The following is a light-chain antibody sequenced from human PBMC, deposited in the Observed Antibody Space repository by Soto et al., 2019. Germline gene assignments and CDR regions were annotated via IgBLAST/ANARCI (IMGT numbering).Light chain of an antibody. J-gene: IGLJ2*01. Sequence: QSVLTQPPSVSVAPGQRVTISCTGSSSNIGAGYDVHWYQQLPGTAPKLLIYGNSNRPSGVPDRFSGSKSGTSASLAITGLQAEDEADYYCQSYDSSPSGFVVFGGGTKLTVL. CDR1: SSNIGAGYD. CDR3: QSYDSSPSGFVV. CDR2: GNS. V-gene: IGLV1-40*01.